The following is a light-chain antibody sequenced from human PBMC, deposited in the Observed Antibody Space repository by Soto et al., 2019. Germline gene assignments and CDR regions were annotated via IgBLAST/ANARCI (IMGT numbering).Light chain of an antibody. CDR2: DAS. J-gene: IGKJ2*01. V-gene: IGKV1-5*01. Sequence: DILLTQSPSTLSSSVGDTVTVSCKASQSVSGWLAWYQQKQGDAPTLLIYDASAWPSGVPSRFSGSGSGTKFTLTIASLQPDDFATYYCQQYDTFSGTFGPGTKVEI. CDR1: QSVSGW. CDR3: QQYDTFSGT.